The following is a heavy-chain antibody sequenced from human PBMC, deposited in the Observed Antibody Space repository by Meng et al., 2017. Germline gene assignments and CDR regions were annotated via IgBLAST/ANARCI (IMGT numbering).Heavy chain of an antibody. CDR1: GYTFTGYY. Sequence: QPVQSGPEVQKPGAPVKGSCQASGYTFTGYYMHWVRQAPGQGLEWMGRINPNSGGTNYAQKFQGRVTMTRDTSISTAYMELSRLRSDDTAVYYCARDYGSGRIILHFDYWGQGTLVTVSS. CDR3: ARDYGSGRIILHFDY. V-gene: IGHV1-2*06. CDR2: INPNSGGT. J-gene: IGHJ4*02. D-gene: IGHD3-10*01.